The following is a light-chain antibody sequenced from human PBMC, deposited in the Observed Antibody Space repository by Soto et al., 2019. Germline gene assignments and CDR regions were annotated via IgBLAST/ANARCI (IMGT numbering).Light chain of an antibody. CDR2: ATS. J-gene: IGKJ1*01. CDR1: QSVGSNY. V-gene: IGKV3-20*01. CDR3: HQVGDSPRT. Sequence: EIVFTQSPATLSLPPRERATLSCRASQSVGSNYLAWYQQRPGQAPRLLIFATSRRATDIPDRFSGSGSGTDFTLAIRRLEPEDFAVYYCHQVGDSPRTFCQGTKVDI.